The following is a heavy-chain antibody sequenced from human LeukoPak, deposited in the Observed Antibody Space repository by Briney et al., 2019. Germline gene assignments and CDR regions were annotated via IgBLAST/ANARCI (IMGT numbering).Heavy chain of an antibody. CDR1: GGSISSSSYY. CDR3: ARHGPSGWGLYYMDV. Sequence: SETLSLTCTVSGGSISSSSYYWGWIRHPPGKGLEWIGSIYYSGSTYYNPSLKSRVTISVDTSKNQFSLKLSSVTAADTAVYYCARHGPSGWGLYYMDVWGKGTTVTISS. CDR2: IYYSGST. V-gene: IGHV4-39*01. D-gene: IGHD6-19*01. J-gene: IGHJ6*03.